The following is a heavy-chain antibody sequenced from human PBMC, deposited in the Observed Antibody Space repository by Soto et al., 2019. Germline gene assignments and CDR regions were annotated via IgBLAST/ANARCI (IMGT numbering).Heavy chain of an antibody. CDR1: GYTFSNYD. J-gene: IGHJ4*02. D-gene: IGHD3-10*01. CDR2: VNPNNGDT. Sequence: QVQLVQSGAELKKPGASVKVSCKASGYTFSNYDMNWVRQATGQGPEWIGWVNPNNGDTGYAQKFQGRVTLTTDSSTTTAYMVRTNLRSDDTAIYYCAKVSRKGSAIDFDYWGQGTLITVSS. CDR3: AKVSRKGSAIDFDY. V-gene: IGHV1-8*01.